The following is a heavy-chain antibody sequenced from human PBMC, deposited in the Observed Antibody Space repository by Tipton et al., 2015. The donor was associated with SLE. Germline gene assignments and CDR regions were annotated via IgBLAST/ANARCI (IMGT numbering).Heavy chain of an antibody. V-gene: IGHV4-59*08. CDR2: IYYTGST. CDR3: ARRRGVWYSYDY. J-gene: IGHJ4*02. Sequence: TLSLTCSVSGGSISGYYWSWIRQPPGRGLEWIGYIYYTGSTNYNPSLKSRVTISVDTSKNQFSLNLSPVTAADTAVYYCARRRGVWYSYDYWGQGTLATVSS. D-gene: IGHD5-18*01. CDR1: GGSISGYY.